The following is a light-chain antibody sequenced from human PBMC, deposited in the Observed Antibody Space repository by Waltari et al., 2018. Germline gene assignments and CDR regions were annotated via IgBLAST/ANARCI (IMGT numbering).Light chain of an antibody. CDR2: END. J-gene: IGLJ3*02. CDR3: ATWDSNLRAEV. CDR1: SADIGHNY. Sequence: QSVLTQPPSVSAAQGQRVTISGPGSSADIGHNYVPLYQQLPGIAPKLLVYENDNRPSDIPDRFSASKSGTSATLAITGLQTGDEANYYCATWDSNLRAEVFGGGTKLTVL. V-gene: IGLV1-51*02.